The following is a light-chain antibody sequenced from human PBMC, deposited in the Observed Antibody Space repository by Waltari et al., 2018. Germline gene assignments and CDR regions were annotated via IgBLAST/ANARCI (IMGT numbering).Light chain of an antibody. CDR2: EDT. CDR1: ELPRKY. J-gene: IGLJ3*02. CDR3: YSTDISGSLWV. V-gene: IGLV3-10*01. Sequence: SYELTQPPSVSVSPGQTARIACSGDELPRKYAYWYQHKSGQAPVLVIYEDTKRPSAIPERFSGSSSGAVATLTISGAQEEDEADYYCYSTDISGSLWVFGGGTKVTVL.